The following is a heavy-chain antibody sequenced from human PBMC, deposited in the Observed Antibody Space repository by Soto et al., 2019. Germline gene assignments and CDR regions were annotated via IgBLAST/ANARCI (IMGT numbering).Heavy chain of an antibody. CDR2: IYYSGST. CDR3: ARPRRGIAAAGTLNPRCYYYMDV. Sequence: SETLSLTCTVSGGSISSYYWSWIRQPPGKGLEWVGYIYYSGSTNYNPPLKSRVTISVDTSKNQFSLKLSSVTAADTAVYYCARPRRGIAAAGTLNPRCYYYMDVWGKGTTVTVSS. J-gene: IGHJ6*03. V-gene: IGHV4-59*08. CDR1: GGSISSYY. D-gene: IGHD6-13*01.